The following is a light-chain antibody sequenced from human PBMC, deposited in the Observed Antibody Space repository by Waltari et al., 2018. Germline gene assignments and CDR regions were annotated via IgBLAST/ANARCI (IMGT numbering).Light chain of an antibody. CDR1: QGISNW. Sequence: DIQMTQSPSSVSASAGDRITITCRASQGISNWLAWYQQKPGKAPKLLIYVASVFEIGVASRFSGRGSGTDFTITISSLQPEDFATYYCQQANGFLTFGQGTRLDI. V-gene: IGKV1-12*01. CDR2: VAS. CDR3: QQANGFLT. J-gene: IGKJ5*01.